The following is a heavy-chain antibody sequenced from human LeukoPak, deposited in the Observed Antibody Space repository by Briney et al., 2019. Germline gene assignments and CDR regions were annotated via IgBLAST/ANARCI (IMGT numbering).Heavy chain of an antibody. V-gene: IGHV3-30*02. CDR3: AREAAGLGGYYFDY. D-gene: IGHD6-13*01. CDR1: GFTFSSYG. CDR2: IRYDGSNK. J-gene: IGHJ4*02. Sequence: PGGSLRLSCAASGFTFSSYGMHWVRQAPGKGLEWVAFIRYDGSNKYYADSVKGRFTISRDNSKNTLYLQMNSLRAEDTAVYYCAREAAGLGGYYFDYWGQGTLVTVSS.